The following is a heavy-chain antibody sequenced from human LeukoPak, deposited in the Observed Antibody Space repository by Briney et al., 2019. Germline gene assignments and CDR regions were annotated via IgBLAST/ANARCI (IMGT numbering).Heavy chain of an antibody. Sequence: RTGGSLRLSCAASGFTVSSNYMSWVREAPGKGLEWVSVIYSGGSTYYADSVKGRFTISRDNSKNTLYLQMNSLRAEDTAVYYRARDSRTWESGVGWYFDLWGRGTLVTVSS. V-gene: IGHV3-66*02. D-gene: IGHD1-26*01. CDR3: ARDSRTWESGVGWYFDL. CDR1: GFTVSSNY. CDR2: IYSGGST. J-gene: IGHJ2*01.